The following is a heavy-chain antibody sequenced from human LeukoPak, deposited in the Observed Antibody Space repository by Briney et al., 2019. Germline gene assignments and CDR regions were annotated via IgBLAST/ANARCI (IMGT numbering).Heavy chain of an antibody. Sequence: SDTLSRTYAVYGRSFSGYYWSWIRQPPGKGLEWIGEINHSGSTNYNPSLKSRVTISVDTPKNQFSLRLSSVTAADTAVYYCASERRYSSGRWDYYFDYWGQGTLVTVSS. CDR3: ASERRYSSGRWDYYFDY. CDR2: INHSGST. D-gene: IGHD6-19*01. V-gene: IGHV4-34*01. J-gene: IGHJ4*02. CDR1: GRSFSGYY.